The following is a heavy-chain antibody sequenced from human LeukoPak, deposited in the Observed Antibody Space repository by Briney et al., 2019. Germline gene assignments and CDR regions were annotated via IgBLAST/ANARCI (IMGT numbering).Heavy chain of an antibody. CDR3: ARDSYDSSAFSYWGMDV. Sequence: GASVKVSCKASGYTFTSYCISWVRQAPGQGLEWMGWISAYNGNTNYAQKLQGRVTMTTHTSTSTAYMELRSLRSDDTAVYYCARDSYDSSAFSYWGMDVWGKGTTVTVST. J-gene: IGHJ6*04. D-gene: IGHD3-22*01. CDR2: ISAYNGNT. V-gene: IGHV1-18*01. CDR1: GYTFTSYC.